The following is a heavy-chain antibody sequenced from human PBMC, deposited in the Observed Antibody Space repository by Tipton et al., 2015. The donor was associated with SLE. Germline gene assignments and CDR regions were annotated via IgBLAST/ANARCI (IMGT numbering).Heavy chain of an antibody. CDR1: GGSISSSDHY. V-gene: IGHV4-39*07. J-gene: IGHJ4*02. CDR3: ARVTGHSSGWYGWVDY. CDR2: IHYSGNT. D-gene: IGHD6-19*01. Sequence: TLSLTCTVSGGSISSSDHYWGWIRQPPGKGLEWIGNIHYSGNTYCNPSLKSRVTISLDTSKNQFSLKLSSVTAADTAVFYCARVTGHSSGWYGWVDYWGQGTLVTVSS.